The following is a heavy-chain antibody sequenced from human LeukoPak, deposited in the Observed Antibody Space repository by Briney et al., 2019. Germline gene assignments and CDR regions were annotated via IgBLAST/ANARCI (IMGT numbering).Heavy chain of an antibody. Sequence: GGSLRLSCAASGFTVSSNYMSWVRQAPGKGLEWVSVIYSGGSTYYADSVKGRFTISRDNSKNTLYLQMNSLRAEDTAVYYCASGDYGDYLGYFDYWGQGTLVTVSS. CDR2: IYSGGST. V-gene: IGHV3-66*01. D-gene: IGHD4-17*01. J-gene: IGHJ4*02. CDR3: ASGDYGDYLGYFDY. CDR1: GFTVSSNY.